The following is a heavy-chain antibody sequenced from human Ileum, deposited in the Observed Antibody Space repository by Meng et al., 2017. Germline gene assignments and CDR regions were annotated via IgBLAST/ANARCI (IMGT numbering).Heavy chain of an antibody. CDR1: GYTFTSFG. CDR3: ARDRQWVFDY. J-gene: IGHJ4*02. Sequence: QVQLVQSGIEVKKPGASVKVSCKPSGYTFTSFGISWVRQAPGQGLEWMGWIDPGNGNRNFAQKFKDRITMTTDTTTTTAYMELRSLRSEYTAIFYCARDRQWVFDYWGQGTLVTVSS. CDR2: IDPGNGNR. D-gene: IGHD6-19*01. V-gene: IGHV1-18*01.